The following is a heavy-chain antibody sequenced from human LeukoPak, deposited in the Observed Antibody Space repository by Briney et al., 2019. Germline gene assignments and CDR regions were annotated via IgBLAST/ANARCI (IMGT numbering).Heavy chain of an antibody. V-gene: IGHV3-9*01. CDR3: AKEGGKGDFDH. J-gene: IGHJ4*02. CDR2: ISWNSGSI. Sequence: GGSPRLSCAASGFTFDDYAMHWVRQAPGKGLEWVSGISWNSGSIGYADSVKGRFTISRDNAKNSLYLQMNSLRAEDTAVYYCAKEGGKGDFDHWGQGTLVTVSS. CDR1: GFTFDDYA. D-gene: IGHD4-23*01.